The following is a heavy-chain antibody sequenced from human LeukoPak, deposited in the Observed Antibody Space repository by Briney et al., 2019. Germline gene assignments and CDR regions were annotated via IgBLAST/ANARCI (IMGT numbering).Heavy chain of an antibody. J-gene: IGHJ4*02. CDR3: ARDGDSSGYYVNFDY. V-gene: IGHV3-74*01. Sequence: GGSLRLSCAASGFTFSSYWMHWVRHSPGKGLVWVSRINSDGSSTSYADSVKGRVTISRDNAKNTLYLQMNSLRAEDTAVYYCARDGDSSGYYVNFDYWGQGTLVTVSS. CDR2: INSDGSST. D-gene: IGHD3-22*01. CDR1: GFTFSSYW.